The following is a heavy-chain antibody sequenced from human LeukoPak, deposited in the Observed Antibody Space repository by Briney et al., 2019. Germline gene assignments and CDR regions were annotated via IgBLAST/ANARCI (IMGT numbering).Heavy chain of an antibody. CDR1: GFTFSSYW. J-gene: IGHJ3*02. V-gene: IGHV3-74*01. D-gene: IGHD1-26*01. Sequence: GGSLRLSCAASGFTFSSYWVHWVRQAPGKGLVWVSPINSDGSSTSYADSVKGRFTISRDNAKNTLSLQMNSLRAEDTAVYYCARVGGSNAFDIWGQGAMVIVSS. CDR3: ARVGGSNAFDI. CDR2: INSDGSST.